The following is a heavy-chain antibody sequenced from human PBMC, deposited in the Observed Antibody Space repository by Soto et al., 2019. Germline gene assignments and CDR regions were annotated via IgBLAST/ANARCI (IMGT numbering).Heavy chain of an antibody. CDR1: GFTVSSNY. J-gene: IGHJ6*03. Sequence: GGSLRLSCAASGFTVSSNYMSWVRQAPGKGLEWVSVIYSGGSTYYADSVKGRFTISRHNSKNTLYLQMNSLRAEDTAVYYCARTPKYCSGGSCYRYYYYYMDVWGKGTTVTVSS. CDR2: IYSGGST. CDR3: ARTPKYCSGGSCYRYYYYYMDV. D-gene: IGHD2-15*01. V-gene: IGHV3-53*04.